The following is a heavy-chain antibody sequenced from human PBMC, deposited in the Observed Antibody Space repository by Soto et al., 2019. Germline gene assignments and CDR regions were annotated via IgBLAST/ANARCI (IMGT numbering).Heavy chain of an antibody. D-gene: IGHD3-10*01. J-gene: IGHJ6*02. Sequence: SVKVSCKASGYSFTDYHIHWVRQAPGQGLEWLGRINPKSGGTSTAQKFQGWVTMTTDTSISTTSMELTRLTSDDTALYYCARGESTDGSNGACSFFYNQDMDVWG. CDR1: GYSFTDYH. CDR2: INPKSGGT. CDR3: ARGESTDGSNGACSFFYNQDMDV. V-gene: IGHV1-2*04.